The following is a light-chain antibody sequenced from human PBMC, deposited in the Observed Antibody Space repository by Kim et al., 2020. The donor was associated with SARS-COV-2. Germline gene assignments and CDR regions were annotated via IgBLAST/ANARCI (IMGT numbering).Light chain of an antibody. CDR3: QQSNSYSWT. Sequence: AAVGDRVTITCRASQSISSHLNWYQQKPGRAPKLLIYKASSLESGVPSRFSGSGSGTEFTLTISSLQPDDFATYFCQQSNSYSWTFGPGTKVDIK. CDR2: KAS. CDR1: QSISSH. J-gene: IGKJ1*01. V-gene: IGKV1-5*03.